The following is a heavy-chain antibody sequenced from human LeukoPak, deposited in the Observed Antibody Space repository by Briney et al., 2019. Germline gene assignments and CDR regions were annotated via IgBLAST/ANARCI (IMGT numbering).Heavy chain of an antibody. CDR1: GFTFSSFG. V-gene: IGHV3-48*02. CDR2: ISDSSSLT. D-gene: IGHD3-10*01. J-gene: IGHJ6*02. CDR3: AKVIRGGYGMDV. Sequence: GGSLRLSCAASGFTFSSFGMNWVRQAPGKGLEWVSYISDSSSLTYYADSVKGRFTISRDNDKNSLSLQLNSLRDEDTAVYLCAKVIRGGYGMDVWGQGTTVTVSS.